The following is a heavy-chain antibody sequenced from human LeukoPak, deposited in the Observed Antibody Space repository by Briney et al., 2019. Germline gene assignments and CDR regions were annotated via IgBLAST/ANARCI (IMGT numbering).Heavy chain of an antibody. V-gene: IGHV4-34*01. Sequence: SETLSLTCSVYGGSFNDYDWSWVRQAPGRGLQWIGEINESGATNCDPSLKSRVTMSIDTSRNQFSLKVRSVTAADTAVYYCARRTLSEDENDAFDIWGQGTMVTVSS. CDR3: ARRTLSEDENDAFDI. CDR2: INESGAT. CDR1: GGSFNDYD. J-gene: IGHJ3*02.